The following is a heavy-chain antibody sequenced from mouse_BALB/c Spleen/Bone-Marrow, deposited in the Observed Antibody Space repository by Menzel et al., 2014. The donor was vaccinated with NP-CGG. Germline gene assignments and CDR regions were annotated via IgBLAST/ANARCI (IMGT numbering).Heavy chain of an antibody. V-gene: IGHV1-4*01. CDR1: GYTFTSYT. D-gene: IGHD2-1*01. Sequence: VQLQQSGAELARPGASVKMSCKASGYTFTSYTMHWVKQRPGQGLEWIGYINPSSGYTNYNQKFKDKATLTADKSSSTAYMQPSSLTSEDSAVYYCARSNGNYVLAYWGQGTLVTVSA. CDR3: ARSNGNYVLAY. J-gene: IGHJ3*01. CDR2: INPSSGYT.